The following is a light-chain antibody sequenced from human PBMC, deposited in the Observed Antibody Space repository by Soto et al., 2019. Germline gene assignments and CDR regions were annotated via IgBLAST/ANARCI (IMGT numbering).Light chain of an antibody. V-gene: IGKV3-20*01. CDR2: GSS. Sequence: EIVLTQSPGTLSLSPGERATLSCRASQSVSSSYLAWYQQKPGQAPRLLIYGSSSRATGIPDRFSGSGFGTDFTFTISRLEPEDFAVYYCQQYGSSFLTFGPGTKVDIK. CDR3: QQYGSSFLT. J-gene: IGKJ3*01. CDR1: QSVSSSY.